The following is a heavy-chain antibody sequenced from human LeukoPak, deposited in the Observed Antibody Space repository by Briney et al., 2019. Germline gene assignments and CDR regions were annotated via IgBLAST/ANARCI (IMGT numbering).Heavy chain of an antibody. J-gene: IGHJ5*02. CDR2: INHSGST. CDR3: ARNGRKRGLVPENWSAP. CDR1: GGSFSGYY. Sequence: PSETLSLTCAVYGGSFSGYYWSWIRQPPGKGLEWIGEINHSGSTNYNPSLKSRVTISVDTSKNQFSLKLSSVTAADTAVYYCARNGRKRGLVPENWSAPGGKETLATFS. D-gene: IGHD2-15*01. V-gene: IGHV4-34*01.